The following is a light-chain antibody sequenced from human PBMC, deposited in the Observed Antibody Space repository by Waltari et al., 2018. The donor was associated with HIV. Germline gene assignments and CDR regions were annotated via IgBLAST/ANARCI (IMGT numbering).Light chain of an antibody. CDR3: QQYDNWPPGT. CDR1: QGVSKI. V-gene: IGKV3-15*01. Sequence: EIVMTQSPATLSVSPGARATLSCRTSQGVSKILAWYQQKPGQAPRLLIDDASPKATGIPARFSGSGSGTVFTLTVSSLQTDDFAVYYCQQYDNWPPGTFGPGTRVEVK. J-gene: IGKJ3*01. CDR2: DAS.